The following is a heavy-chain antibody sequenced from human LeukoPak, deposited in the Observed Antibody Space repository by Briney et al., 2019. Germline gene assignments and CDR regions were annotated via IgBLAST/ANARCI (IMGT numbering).Heavy chain of an antibody. CDR1: GYTFTGYY. J-gene: IGHJ4*02. D-gene: IGHD2-15*01. CDR2: INPNSGGT. V-gene: IGHV1-2*02. CDR3: ARRAAGGVVDLDY. Sequence: ASVKVSCKASGYTFTGYYMHWVRQAPGQGLEWMGWINPNSGGTNYAQKFQGRVTMTRDTSISTAYTELSRLRSDDTAVYYCARRAAGGVVDLDYWGQGTLVTVSS.